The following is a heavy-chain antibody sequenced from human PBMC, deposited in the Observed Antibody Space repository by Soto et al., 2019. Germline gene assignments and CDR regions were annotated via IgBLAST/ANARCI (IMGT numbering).Heavy chain of an antibody. CDR3: ARYNAASRTYYFDF. CDR2: INHRGSA. CDR1: GASVSSTDW. J-gene: IGHJ4*02. D-gene: IGHD6-13*01. V-gene: IGHV4-4*02. Sequence: SETLSLTCAVSGASVSSTDWWSWGRQPPEKGAEGIGEINHRGSANYNPSLKSRVTISVDISKSQFSLRLTSVTAADSAVYYCARYNAASRTYYFDFWGQGALVTVSS.